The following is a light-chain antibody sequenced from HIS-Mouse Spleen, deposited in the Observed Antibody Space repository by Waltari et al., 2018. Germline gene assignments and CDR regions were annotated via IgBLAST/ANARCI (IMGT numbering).Light chain of an antibody. CDR2: EDS. Sequence: SYELTQPPSVSVSPGQTARITCSGDALPKKYAYWYQQKSGQAPVLVIYEDSKRPSGIPAGFSCSSSGTMATLTISGAQVEDEADYYCYSTDSSGNHRVFGGGTKLTVL. CDR3: YSTDSSGNHRV. CDR1: ALPKKY. J-gene: IGLJ2*01. V-gene: IGLV3-10*01.